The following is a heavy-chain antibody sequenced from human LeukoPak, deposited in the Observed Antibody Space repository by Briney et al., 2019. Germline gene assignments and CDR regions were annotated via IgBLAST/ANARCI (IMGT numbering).Heavy chain of an antibody. CDR2: IYTSGST. V-gene: IGHV4-4*07. Sequence: PSETLSLTCTVSGGSISSYYWSWIRQPAGKGLEWIERIYTSGSTNYNPSLKSRVTMSVDTSKNQFSLKLSSVTAADTAVYYCARDSFSSSWWRGAFDIWGQGTMVTVSS. D-gene: IGHD6-13*01. J-gene: IGHJ3*02. CDR3: ARDSFSSSWWRGAFDI. CDR1: GGSISSYY.